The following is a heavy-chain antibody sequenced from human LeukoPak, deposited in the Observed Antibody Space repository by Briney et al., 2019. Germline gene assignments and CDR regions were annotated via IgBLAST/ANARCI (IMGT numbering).Heavy chain of an antibody. CDR3: ARGRDYDILTGYSVTTHFDY. V-gene: IGHV4-34*01. J-gene: IGHJ4*02. Sequence: SETLSLTCAVYGGSFSGYYWSWIRQPPGKGLEWIGEINHSGSTNYNPSLKSRVTISVDTSKNQFSLKLSSVTAADTAVHYCARGRDYDILTGYSVTTHFDYWGQGTLVTVSS. D-gene: IGHD3-9*01. CDR1: GGSFSGYY. CDR2: INHSGST.